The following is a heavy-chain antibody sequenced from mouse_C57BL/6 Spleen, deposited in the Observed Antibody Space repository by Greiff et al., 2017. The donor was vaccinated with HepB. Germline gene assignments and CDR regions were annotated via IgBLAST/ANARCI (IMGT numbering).Heavy chain of an antibody. J-gene: IGHJ4*01. CDR2: IYWDDDK. Sequence: QVTLKVSGPGILQSSQTLSLTCSFSGFSLSTSGMGVSWIRQPSGKGLEWLAHIYWDDDKRYNPSLKSRLTISKDTSRNPVVLKITRVDAADTATYYCARSERGYAQHYYAMDDWGQGTSVTVSS. D-gene: IGHD3-1*01. V-gene: IGHV8-12*01. CDR1: GFSLSTSGMG. CDR3: ARSERGYAQHYYAMDD.